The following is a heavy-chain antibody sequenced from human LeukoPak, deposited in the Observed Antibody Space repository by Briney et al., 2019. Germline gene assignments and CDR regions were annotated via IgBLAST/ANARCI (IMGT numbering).Heavy chain of an antibody. Sequence: GGSLRLSCAAPGFTFSSYAMSWVRQAPGKGLERVSAISGSGGSTYYADSVKGRFTISRDNSKNTLYLQMNSLRAEDTAVYYCAKAKKYCSGGSCYYFDYWGQGTLVTVFS. J-gene: IGHJ4*02. CDR1: GFTFSSYA. CDR3: AKAKKYCSGGSCYYFDY. V-gene: IGHV3-23*01. D-gene: IGHD2-15*01. CDR2: ISGSGGST.